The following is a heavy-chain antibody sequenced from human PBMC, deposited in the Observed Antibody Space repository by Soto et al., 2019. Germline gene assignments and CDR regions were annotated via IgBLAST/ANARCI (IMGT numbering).Heavy chain of an antibody. CDR1: GYSFTSYW. CDR3: ARRFPYDFWSGMDV. V-gene: IGHV5-10-1*01. Sequence: GESLKISCKGSGYSFTSYWISWVRQMPGKGLEWMGRIDPSDSYTNYSPSFQGHVTISADRSISTAYLQRSSLKASDTAMYYCARRFPYDFWSGMDVWGQGTTVTVSS. J-gene: IGHJ6*02. CDR2: IDPSDSYT. D-gene: IGHD3-3*01.